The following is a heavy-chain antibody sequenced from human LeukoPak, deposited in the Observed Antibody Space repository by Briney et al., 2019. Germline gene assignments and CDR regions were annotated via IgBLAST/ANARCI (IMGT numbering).Heavy chain of an antibody. D-gene: IGHD6-13*01. J-gene: IGHJ4*02. CDR1: GGSISSSSYY. Sequence: SETLSLTCTVSGGSISSSSYYWGWIRQPPGKGLEWIGSIYYSGSTYYNPSLKSRVTISVDTSKNQFSLKLSSVTAADTAVYYCARDQEDSSSLGYWGQGTLVTVSS. CDR3: ARDQEDSSSLGY. CDR2: IYYSGST. V-gene: IGHV4-39*02.